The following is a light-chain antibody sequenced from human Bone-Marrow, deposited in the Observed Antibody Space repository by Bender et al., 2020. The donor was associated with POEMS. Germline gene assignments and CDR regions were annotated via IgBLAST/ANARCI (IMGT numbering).Light chain of an antibody. CDR1: SSNIGAGFD. J-gene: IGLJ1*01. Sequence: QSVLTQPPSVSGAPGQTVTISCTGSSSNIGAGFDVHWYQQLPGTAPQPLIQGNINRPSGVPDRFSGSKSGTSASLAITGLQAEDEADYYCQSFDTSLTGHVFGTATKVTVL. CDR2: GNI. V-gene: IGLV1-40*01. CDR3: QSFDTSLTGHV.